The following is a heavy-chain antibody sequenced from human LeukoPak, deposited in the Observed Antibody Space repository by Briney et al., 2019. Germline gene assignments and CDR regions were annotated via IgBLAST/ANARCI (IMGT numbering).Heavy chain of an antibody. Sequence: GASVKVSCKASGYTFSSYGISWVRQAPGQGLEWMGWINIHNGYTIYGQKIHGRVTMTADKSTNTAHMDLRSLRSDDTAVYYCAREAPQSNWRGDYFDYWGQGTQVTVSS. CDR1: GYTFSSYG. CDR2: INIHNGYT. V-gene: IGHV1-18*01. D-gene: IGHD1-1*01. J-gene: IGHJ4*02. CDR3: AREAPQSNWRGDYFDY.